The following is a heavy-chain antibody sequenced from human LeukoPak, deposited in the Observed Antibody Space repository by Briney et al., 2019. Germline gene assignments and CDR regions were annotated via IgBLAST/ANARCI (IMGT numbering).Heavy chain of an antibody. V-gene: IGHV4-30-2*01. CDR2: IYHSGST. D-gene: IGHD6-19*01. CDR1: GGSISSGGYY. Sequence: SQTLSLTCTVSGGSISSGGYYWSWIRQPPGKGLEWIGYIYHSGSTYYNPSLKSRVTISVDRSKNQFSLKLSSVTAADTAVYYCARDNGANSSGWYGSWGQGTLVTVSS. CDR3: ARDNGANSSGWYGS. J-gene: IGHJ5*02.